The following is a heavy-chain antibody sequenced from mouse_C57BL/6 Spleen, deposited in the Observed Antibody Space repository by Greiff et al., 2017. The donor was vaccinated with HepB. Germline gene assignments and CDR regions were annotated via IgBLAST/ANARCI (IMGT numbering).Heavy chain of an antibody. V-gene: IGHV1-26*01. J-gene: IGHJ4*01. Sequence: EVQLQQSGPELVKPGASVKISCKASGYTFTDYYMNWVKQSHGKSLEWIGDINPNNGGTSYNQKFKGKATLTVDKSSSTAYMELRSLTSEDSAVYYCAREGVRRGRAQAMDYWGQGTSVTVSS. D-gene: IGHD2-1*01. CDR3: AREGVRRGRAQAMDY. CDR2: INPNNGGT. CDR1: GYTFTDYY.